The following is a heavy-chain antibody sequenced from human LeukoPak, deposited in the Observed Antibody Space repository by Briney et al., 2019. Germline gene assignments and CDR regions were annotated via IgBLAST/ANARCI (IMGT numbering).Heavy chain of an antibody. CDR1: GFTFSSYW. CDR2: ISGSGGST. V-gene: IGHV3-23*01. Sequence: GGSLRLSCAASGFTFSSYWMHWVRQAPGKGLEWVSAISGSGGSTYYADSVKGRFTISRDNSKNTLYLQMNSLRAEDTAVYYCARGDSYDFWSGYYKENYFDYWGQGTLVTVSS. D-gene: IGHD3-3*01. CDR3: ARGDSYDFWSGYYKENYFDY. J-gene: IGHJ4*02.